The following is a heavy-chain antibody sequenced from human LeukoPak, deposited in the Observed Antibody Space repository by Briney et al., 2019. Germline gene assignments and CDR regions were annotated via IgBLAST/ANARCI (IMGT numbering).Heavy chain of an antibody. J-gene: IGHJ5*02. CDR1: GFTFSGFG. CDR3: ARDRYPVGGLRYFDWPAPFDP. V-gene: IGHV3-30*03. CDR2: LSYDGSNR. D-gene: IGHD3-9*01. Sequence: GGSLRLSCAASGFTFSGFGMHWVRQAPGKGLEWVAVLSYDGSNRFYADSVKGRFTISRDNSKNTLYLQMNSLRAEDTAVYYCARDRYPVGGLRYFDWPAPFDPWGQGTLVTVSS.